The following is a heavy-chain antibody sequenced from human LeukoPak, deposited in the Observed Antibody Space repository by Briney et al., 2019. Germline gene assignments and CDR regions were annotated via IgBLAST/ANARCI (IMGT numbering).Heavy chain of an antibody. Sequence: GGSLRLSCAASGFTFSSYSMNWVRQAPGKGLEWVSSISSSSSYIYYADSVKGRFTISRDNAKNSLYLQMNSLRAEDTAVYYCAREQRWRQYQYDYWGQGTLATVSS. CDR1: GFTFSSYS. V-gene: IGHV3-21*01. CDR2: ISSSSSYI. J-gene: IGHJ4*02. D-gene: IGHD5-24*01. CDR3: AREQRWRQYQYDY.